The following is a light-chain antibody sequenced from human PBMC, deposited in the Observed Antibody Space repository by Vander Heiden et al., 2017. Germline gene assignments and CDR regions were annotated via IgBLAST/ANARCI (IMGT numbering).Light chain of an antibody. J-gene: IGKJ4*01. CDR3: QQAHSFPLT. Sequence: DIQMTQSPSSVSASVGYRVTITCRASHYVSNWIGWYQQKPGKAPKLLIYSASTLQSGVPSRFSGSGSGTDFTLNISSLQPDDAATYYCQQAHSFPLTFGGGTKVEI. CDR1: HYVSNW. V-gene: IGKV1D-12*01. CDR2: SAS.